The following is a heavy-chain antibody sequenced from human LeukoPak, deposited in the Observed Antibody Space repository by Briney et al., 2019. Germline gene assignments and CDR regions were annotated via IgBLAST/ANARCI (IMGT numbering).Heavy chain of an antibody. CDR3: ARAGKGKALRFLEWLLRGAFDI. D-gene: IGHD3-3*01. Sequence: SETLSLTCTVSGYSISSGYYWGWIRQPPGKGLEWIGSIYHSGSAYYNPSLKSRVTISVDTSKNQFSLKLSSVTAADTAVYFCARAGKGKALRFLEWLLRGAFDIWGQGTMVTVSS. V-gene: IGHV4-38-2*02. CDR1: GYSISSGYY. CDR2: IYHSGSA. J-gene: IGHJ3*02.